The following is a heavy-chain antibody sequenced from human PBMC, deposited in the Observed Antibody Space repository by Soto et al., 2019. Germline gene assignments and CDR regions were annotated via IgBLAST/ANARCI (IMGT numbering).Heavy chain of an antibody. CDR2: ISWDGGSI. D-gene: IGHD1-26*01. J-gene: IGHJ5*01. V-gene: IGHV3-43*01. Sequence: GGPLRLSCEASGFTFDDYMMHWVRQVPGKGLEWISLISWDGGSIDYADSIKGRFTVSRDNSKTSLYLHMHSLTTEDTAFYYCAKEGNGGSSLDSWGQGTLVTVSS. CDR3: AKEGNGGSSLDS. CDR1: GFTFDDYM.